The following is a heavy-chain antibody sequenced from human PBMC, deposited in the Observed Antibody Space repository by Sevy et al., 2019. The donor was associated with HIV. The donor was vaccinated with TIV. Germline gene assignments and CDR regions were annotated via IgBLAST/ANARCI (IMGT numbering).Heavy chain of an antibody. CDR3: AKGYCDGGNCPRDYYYYGMDV. D-gene: IGHD2-21*01. Sequence: GGSLRLSCAASGFTFSTYAMNWVRQAPGKGLEWVSSISRSGRSTYSADSVEGRFTISRDNFKNTLYLQRSSLRVDDTAVYYCAKGYCDGGNCPRDYYYYGMDVWGQGTTVTVSS. CDR1: GFTFSTYA. J-gene: IGHJ6*02. CDR2: ISRSGRST. V-gene: IGHV3-23*01.